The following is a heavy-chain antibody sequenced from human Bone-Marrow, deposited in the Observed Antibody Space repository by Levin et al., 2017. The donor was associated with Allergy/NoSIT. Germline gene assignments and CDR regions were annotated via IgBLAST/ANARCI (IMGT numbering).Heavy chain of an antibody. CDR1: GFTFSSYW. Sequence: QTGGSLRLSCVASGFTFSSYWMHWVRQAPGKGLVWVSRINTDGSTTNYADSVKGRFTISRDNAKNTLYLQMNSLRAEDTAVYYCARALIVGATSGGDYWGQGTLVTVSS. D-gene: IGHD1-26*01. CDR3: ARALIVGATSGGDY. V-gene: IGHV3-74*01. J-gene: IGHJ4*02. CDR2: INTDGSTT.